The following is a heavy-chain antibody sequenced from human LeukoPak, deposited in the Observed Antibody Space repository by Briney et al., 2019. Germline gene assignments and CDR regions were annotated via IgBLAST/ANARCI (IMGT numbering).Heavy chain of an antibody. CDR3: ARGFHDAFDI. J-gene: IGHJ3*02. V-gene: IGHV3-74*03. Sequence: GGSLRLSCSASGFTFRCYWMHWVRQGPGEGSVWVSYITTDGSNTEYADSVKGRFTISRDNAKNMLYLEMNSLRADDTAVFYCARGFHDAFDIWGQGTMVTVSS. CDR2: ITTDGSNT. CDR1: GFTFRCYW.